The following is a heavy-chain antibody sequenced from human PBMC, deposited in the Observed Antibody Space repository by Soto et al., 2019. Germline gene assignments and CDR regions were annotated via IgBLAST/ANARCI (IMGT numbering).Heavy chain of an antibody. Sequence: PGESLKISCEVSGFTLSMYSMTWVRQAPGKGLEWVAKIPQEGGDGHYVDSVKGRFTISRDNAKNSVYLQMNSLRAEDTAVYYCARDQLILPAHDFFYGSDVWGQGAKVTVSS. CDR3: ARDQLILPAHDFFYGSDV. CDR2: IPQEGGDG. V-gene: IGHV3-7*03. D-gene: IGHD2-21*02. CDR1: GFTLSMYS. J-gene: IGHJ6*02.